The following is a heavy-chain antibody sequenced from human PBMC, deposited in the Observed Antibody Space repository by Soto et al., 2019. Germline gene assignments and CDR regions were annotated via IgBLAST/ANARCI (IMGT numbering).Heavy chain of an antibody. D-gene: IGHD3-9*01. Sequence: QVQLVESGGSVVQPGGSVRLSCAASGFTFSYYGFHWVRQAPGKGLEWVAVMHTGGNEKYYVDSVKGRFTVSRDDSRNMVYLEMSGLRAEDTAEYFCARDADTTGHYSHFDLWGRGALVAVS. CDR2: MHTGGNEK. CDR3: ARDADTTGHYSHFDL. CDR1: GFTFSYYG. J-gene: IGHJ4*02. V-gene: IGHV3-33*08.